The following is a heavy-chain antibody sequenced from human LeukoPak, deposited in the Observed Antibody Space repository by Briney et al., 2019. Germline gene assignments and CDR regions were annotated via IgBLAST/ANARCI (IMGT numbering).Heavy chain of an antibody. D-gene: IGHD2-21*01. Sequence: PGGSRRLSFTASGFTFSSYGMTWVRQSPGKGLEYVANINQAGMEKDYVDSVKGRLTTSTDNPKNSHYSQMQSLRPKDTAVYYFARDLTCCVGDCFWGQGTLVTVSS. V-gene: IGHV3-7*01. CDR1: GFTFSSYG. J-gene: IGHJ4*02. CDR3: ARDLTCCVGDCF. CDR2: INQAGMEK.